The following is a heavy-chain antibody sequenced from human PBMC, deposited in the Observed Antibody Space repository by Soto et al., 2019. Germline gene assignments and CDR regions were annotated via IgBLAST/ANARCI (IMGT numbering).Heavy chain of an antibody. V-gene: IGHV3-74*01. J-gene: IGHJ6*03. CDR1: GFTFRSYW. CDR3: ALKHSSSWAYYYYYMDV. Sequence: EVQLVESGGGLVQPGGSLRLSCAASGFTFRSYWMHWVRQGPGKGLAWVARIRSDGSSTSYADSVKGRFTISRDNAKNTLYLQMNSLRAEDTAVYYCALKHSSSWAYYYYYMDVWGKGTTVTVSS. CDR2: IRSDGSST. D-gene: IGHD6-13*01.